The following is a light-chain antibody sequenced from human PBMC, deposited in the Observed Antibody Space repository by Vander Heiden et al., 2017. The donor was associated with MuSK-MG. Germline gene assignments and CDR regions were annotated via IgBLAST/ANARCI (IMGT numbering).Light chain of an antibody. V-gene: IGKV3-15*01. CDR1: QSVISK. J-gene: IGKJ4*02. CDR3: QQYKAGPLR. CDR2: GAS. Sequence: EIVMTQSPATLSVSPGEGATLSCRASQSVISKLAWYQQKRGQAPRLLSYGASTRATGIPARFSGSGSGTEFTLTISSLKSEDFAVYYCQQYKAGPLRFGGGTKVEIK.